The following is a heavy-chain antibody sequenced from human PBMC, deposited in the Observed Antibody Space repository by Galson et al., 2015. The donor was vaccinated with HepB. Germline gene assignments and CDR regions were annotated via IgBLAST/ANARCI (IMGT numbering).Heavy chain of an antibody. J-gene: IGHJ4*02. CDR2: ISSSSNSK. Sequence: LRLSCAASGFNFGSNNMNWVRQAPGKGREWVSFISSSSNSKYYADSVKGRFTVSRDNARNSLYLQMNNLTAEDTAVYYCASVSSGDWGQGTLVTVSS. D-gene: IGHD6-19*01. CDR1: GFNFGSNN. CDR3: ASVSSGD. V-gene: IGHV3-21*01.